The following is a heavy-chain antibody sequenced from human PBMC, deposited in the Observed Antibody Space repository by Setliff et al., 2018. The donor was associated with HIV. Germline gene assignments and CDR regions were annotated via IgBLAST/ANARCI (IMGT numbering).Heavy chain of an antibody. J-gene: IGHJ4*01. CDR3: ARAPARAIGVFDF. V-gene: IGHV1-8*02. CDR1: GYTFVHFD. Sequence: ASVKVSCKTSGYTFVHFDIDWVRHAPGQGLEWIGWMTPLTASTGSSRKFQGRVTLTRDLSTGTAYMEPNSLISNDTAVYYCARAPARAIGVFDFWGQGSLVTVSS. CDR2: MTPLTAST. D-gene: IGHD2-21*01.